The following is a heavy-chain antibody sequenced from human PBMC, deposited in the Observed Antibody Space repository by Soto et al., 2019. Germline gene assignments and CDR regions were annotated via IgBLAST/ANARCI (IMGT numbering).Heavy chain of an antibody. CDR2: ISGSGGST. CDR1: GFTFSSDA. V-gene: IGHV3-23*01. J-gene: IGHJ4*02. D-gene: IGHD5-12*01. CDR3: AKHGVATFVWYYFDY. Sequence: GGSLRLSCAASGFTFSSDAMCWVRQAPGKGLEWVSAISGSGGSTYYADSVKGRCTISRDNSKNTLYLQMNSLRAEDTAVYYCAKHGVATFVWYYFDYWGQGTLVTVSS.